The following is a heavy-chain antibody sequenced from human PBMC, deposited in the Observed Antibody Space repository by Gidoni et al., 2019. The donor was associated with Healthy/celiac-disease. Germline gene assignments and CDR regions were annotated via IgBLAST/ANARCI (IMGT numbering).Heavy chain of an antibody. V-gene: IGHV4-34*01. CDR2: INHSGST. CDR1: SESYSGYY. D-gene: IGHD5-12*01. J-gene: IGHJ1*01. Sequence: QVQLQQWGAGLLKPSETLSLTCAVYSESYSGYYSRWIRPPPGKGLEWIGEINHSGSTNYNPSLKMLVTISVDTSKKQFSLKLNSVTAADTAVYYCARVVHPRVKMATIWRRTPGGGYFQHWGQGTLVTVFS. CDR3: ARVVHPRVKMATIWRRTPGGGYFQH.